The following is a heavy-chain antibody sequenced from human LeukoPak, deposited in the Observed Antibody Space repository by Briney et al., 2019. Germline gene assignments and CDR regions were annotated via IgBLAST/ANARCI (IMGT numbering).Heavy chain of an antibody. CDR3: AKDFRYYYDSSGYAY. CDR1: GFTFRNFW. CDR2: IRYDGSNK. Sequence: PGGSLRLSCGASGFTFRNFWMNWVRQAPGKGLEWVAFIRYDGSNKYYADSVKGRFTISRDNSKNTLYLQMNSLRAEDTAVYYCAKDFRYYYDSSGYAYWGQGTLVTVSS. V-gene: IGHV3-30*02. D-gene: IGHD3-22*01. J-gene: IGHJ4*02.